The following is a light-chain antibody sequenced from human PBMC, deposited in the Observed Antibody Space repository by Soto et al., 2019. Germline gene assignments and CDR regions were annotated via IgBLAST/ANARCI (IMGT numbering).Light chain of an antibody. CDR3: CSYAGSLEV. CDR2: DVN. CDR1: SSDVGDYDY. V-gene: IGLV2-11*01. Sequence: QSALTQPRSVSGSPGQSVTISCTGTSSDVGDYDYVSWYQHHPGKAPKLMIYDVNKRPSGVPDRFSGSKSGNTASLTISGLQAEDEADHFCCSYAGSLEVFGGGTKLTVL. J-gene: IGLJ2*01.